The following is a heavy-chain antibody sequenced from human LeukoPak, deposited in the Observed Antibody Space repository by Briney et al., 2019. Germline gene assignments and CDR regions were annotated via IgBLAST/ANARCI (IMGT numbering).Heavy chain of an antibody. CDR3: VKTQQWLGRDY. CDR1: GFTVSDSA. Sequence: GRSLRLSCAASGFTVSDSAMSWVRQAPGQGLQWVSAISHSHDITYYADFVKGRFTISRDESKNTLYLQLNSLRAQDTAVYYCVKTQQWLGRDYWGQGTLVTVSS. J-gene: IGHJ4*02. CDR2: ISHSHDIT. D-gene: IGHD6-19*01. V-gene: IGHV3-23*01.